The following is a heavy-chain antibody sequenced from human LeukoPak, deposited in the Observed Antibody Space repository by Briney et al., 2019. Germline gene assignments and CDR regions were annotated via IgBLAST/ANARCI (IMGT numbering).Heavy chain of an antibody. Sequence: KPSETLSLTCTVSGGSISSYYWSWIRQPPGKGLEWIGYIYYSGSTNYNPALKSRGTISVDTSKNQSSLKLSSVTAADTAVYYCARLYYDSSGDDAFDIWGQGTMVTVSS. CDR3: ARLYYDSSGDDAFDI. J-gene: IGHJ3*02. CDR1: GGSISSYY. D-gene: IGHD3-22*01. CDR2: IYYSGST. V-gene: IGHV4-59*08.